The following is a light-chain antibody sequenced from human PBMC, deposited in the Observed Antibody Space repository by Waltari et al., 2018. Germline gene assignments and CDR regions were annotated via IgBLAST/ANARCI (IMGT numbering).Light chain of an antibody. CDR2: DAS. CDR1: QSVSSN. Sequence: EIVMTQSPATLSVSPGERATLSCRASQSVSSNLAWYQQKLGQAPRLLIYDASTRATGIPARFRGSWSGTEFTLTISSLQSEDFAVYYCQQYSNWPPYTFGQGTKLEIK. CDR3: QQYSNWPPYT. J-gene: IGKJ2*01. V-gene: IGKV3-15*01.